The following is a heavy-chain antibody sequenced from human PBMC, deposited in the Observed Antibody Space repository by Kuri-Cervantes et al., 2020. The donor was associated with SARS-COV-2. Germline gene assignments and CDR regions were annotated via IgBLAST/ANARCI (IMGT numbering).Heavy chain of an antibody. CDR3: ARVAGEGPIYYYYMDV. CDR2: ISSSGSYI. CDR1: GFSLSRYT. V-gene: IGHV3-21*01. Sequence: GGSLRLSCAASGFSLSRYTMNWVRQAPGKALEWVSSISSSGSYIYYADSVKGRFTISKESGENSLYLHMNSLRGDDTAVYYCARVAGEGPIYYYYMDVWGKGTTVTVSS. D-gene: IGHD2-21*01. J-gene: IGHJ6*03.